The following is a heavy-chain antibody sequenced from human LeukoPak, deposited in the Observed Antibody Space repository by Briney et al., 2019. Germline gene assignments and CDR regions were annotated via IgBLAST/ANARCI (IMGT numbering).Heavy chain of an antibody. CDR3: ARVHMVRGVIGGYRWFDP. CDR2: ISSSSSYI. J-gene: IGHJ5*02. V-gene: IGHV3-21*01. CDR1: GFTFSSYS. Sequence: KTGGSLRLSCAASGFTFSSYSMNWVRQAPGKGLEWVSSISSSSSYIYYADSVKGRFTISRDNAKNSLYLQMNSLRAEDTAVYYCARVHMVRGVIGGYRWFDPWGQGTLVTVSS. D-gene: IGHD3-10*01.